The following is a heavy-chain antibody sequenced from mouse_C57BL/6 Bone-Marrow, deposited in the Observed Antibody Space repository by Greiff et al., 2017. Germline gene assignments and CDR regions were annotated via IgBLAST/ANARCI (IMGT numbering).Heavy chain of an antibody. Sequence: EVQLQQSGPELVKPGASVKISCKASGYTFTDYYMNWVKQSHGKSLEWIGDINPNNGGTSYNQKFKGKATLTVDKSSSTAYMELRSLTSEDSAVYYCARREITTDYWGQGTTLTVSS. J-gene: IGHJ2*01. CDR2: INPNNGGT. CDR3: ARREITTDY. V-gene: IGHV1-26*01. D-gene: IGHD2-4*01. CDR1: GYTFTDYY.